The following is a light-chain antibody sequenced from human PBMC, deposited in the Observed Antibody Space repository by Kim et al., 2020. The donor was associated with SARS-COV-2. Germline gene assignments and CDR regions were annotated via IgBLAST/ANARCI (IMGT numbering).Light chain of an antibody. CDR1: TGSGDSLF. J-gene: IGLJ2*01. Sequence: VTMSCHRRTGSGDSLFVLWFQQRPVGGPTTVIYREDRRPSGVPERISGSLDSSSNTASLAISALKTEDEADYFWHSYDSTNHVIFGGGTQLTIL. CDR3: HSYDSTNHVI. CDR2: RED. V-gene: IGLV6-57*03.